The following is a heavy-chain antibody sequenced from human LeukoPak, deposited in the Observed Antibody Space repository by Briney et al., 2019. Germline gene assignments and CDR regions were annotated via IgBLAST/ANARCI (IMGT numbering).Heavy chain of an antibody. V-gene: IGHV1-2*04. CDR3: ARDTAMGLYYYYYGMDV. Sequence: GASVKVSCKASGYTFTGYYMHWVRQAPGQGLEWMGWINPNSGGTNYAQKFQGWVTMTRDTSISTAYMELSRLRSDDTAVYYCARDTAMGLYYYYYGMDVWGQGATVTVSS. CDR2: INPNSGGT. CDR1: GYTFTGYY. J-gene: IGHJ6*02. D-gene: IGHD5-18*01.